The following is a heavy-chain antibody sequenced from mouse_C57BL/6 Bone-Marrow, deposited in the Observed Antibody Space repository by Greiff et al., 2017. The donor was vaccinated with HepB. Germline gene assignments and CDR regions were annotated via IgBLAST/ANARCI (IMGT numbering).Heavy chain of an antibody. V-gene: IGHV1-81*01. J-gene: IGHJ3*01. D-gene: IGHD2-1*01. CDR1: GYTFTSYG. Sequence: VQLQQSGAELARPGASVKLSCKASGYTFTSYGISWVKQRTGQGLEWIGEIYPRSGNTYYNEKFKGKATLTADKSSSTAYMELRSLTSEDSAVYFCALYYVNYEGHSGFAYWGQGTLVTVSA. CDR3: ALYYVNYEGHSGFAY. CDR2: IYPRSGNT.